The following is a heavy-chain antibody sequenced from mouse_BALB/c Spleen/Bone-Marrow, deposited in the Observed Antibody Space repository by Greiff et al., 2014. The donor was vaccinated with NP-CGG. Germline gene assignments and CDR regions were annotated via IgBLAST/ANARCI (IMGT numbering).Heavy chain of an antibody. CDR2: INPYNDGT. CDR3: ARRQFITTAAWFAY. CDR1: GYTFTSYV. J-gene: IGHJ3*01. V-gene: IGHV1-14*01. D-gene: IGHD1-2*01. Sequence: VQLKESGPELVKPGASVKMSCKASGYTFTSYVMHWVKQKPGQGLEWIGYINPYNDGTKYNEKFKGKATLTSDKSSSTAYMELSSLTPEDSAVYYCARRQFITTAAWFAYWGQGTLVTVSA.